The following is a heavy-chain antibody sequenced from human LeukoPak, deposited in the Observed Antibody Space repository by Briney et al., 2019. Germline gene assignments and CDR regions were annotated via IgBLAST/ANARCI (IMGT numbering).Heavy chain of an antibody. CDR2: IGPNTGGT. CDR1: GYTFTCYY. D-gene: IGHD6-13*01. Sequence: ASVKVSCKASGYTFTCYYIHWVRQAPGQGLEWMGWIGPNTGGTNYAQKFQGRVTMTRDTSISTAYMELSSLISDDTAVYYCAKDSPESAAGMVQHWGQGTLVTVSS. CDR3: AKDSPESAAGMVQH. V-gene: IGHV1-2*02. J-gene: IGHJ1*01.